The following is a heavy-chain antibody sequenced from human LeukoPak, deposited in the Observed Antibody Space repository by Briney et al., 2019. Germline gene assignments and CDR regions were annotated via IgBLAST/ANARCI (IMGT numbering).Heavy chain of an antibody. V-gene: IGHV1-46*01. Sequence: GASVKVSCKASGYTFTSYYMHWVRQAPGQGLEWMGIINPSGGSTSYAQKFQGRVTMTRDTSTSTVYMELSRLRSDDTAVYYCAIVSGWYGRFDYWGQGTLVTVSS. CDR1: GYTFTSYY. CDR3: AIVSGWYGRFDY. D-gene: IGHD6-19*01. CDR2: INPSGGST. J-gene: IGHJ4*02.